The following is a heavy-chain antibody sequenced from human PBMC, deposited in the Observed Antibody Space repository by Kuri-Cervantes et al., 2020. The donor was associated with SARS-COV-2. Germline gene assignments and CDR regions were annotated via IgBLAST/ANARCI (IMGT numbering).Heavy chain of an antibody. J-gene: IGHJ4*02. CDR3: AKDVINGGQWLVGGFDY. Sequence: GESLKISCAASGFTFSSYAMSWVRQAPGKGLEWVSAISGSGGSTYYADSVKGQFTISRDNSRNTLYLQMNSLRAEDTAVYYCAKDVINGGQWLVGGFDYWGQGTLVTVSS. D-gene: IGHD6-19*01. CDR2: ISGSGGST. CDR1: GFTFSSYA. V-gene: IGHV3-23*01.